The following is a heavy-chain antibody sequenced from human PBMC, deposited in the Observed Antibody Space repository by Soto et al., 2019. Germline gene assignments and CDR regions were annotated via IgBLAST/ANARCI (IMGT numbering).Heavy chain of an antibody. D-gene: IGHD3-16*01. Sequence: QVQLVQSGDEVRKPGSSVKVSCKASGYIFVNYGIAWVRQAPGQGLEWMGWISPYSGNTHYASTVQGRLTMTTDTSTSTDEMDLGSLTSDDKAVYYFARVDNYVTPTTQDVWGQGTTVTVSS. CDR1: GYIFVNYG. CDR3: ARVDNYVTPTTQDV. J-gene: IGHJ6*02. V-gene: IGHV1-18*01. CDR2: ISPYSGNT.